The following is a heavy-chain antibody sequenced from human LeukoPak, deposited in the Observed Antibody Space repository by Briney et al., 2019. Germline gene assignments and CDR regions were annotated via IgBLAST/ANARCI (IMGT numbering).Heavy chain of an antibody. CDR2: INPNSGGT. Sequence: ASVKVSCKASGYTFTGYYMHWVRQAPGQGLEGMGWINPNSGGTNYAQKFQGRVTMTRDTSISTAYMELSRLRSDDTAVYYCARGYCSGGSCYYYFHYWGQGTLVTVSS. CDR3: ARGYCSGGSCYYYFHY. V-gene: IGHV1-2*02. CDR1: GYTFTGYY. D-gene: IGHD2-15*01. J-gene: IGHJ4*02.